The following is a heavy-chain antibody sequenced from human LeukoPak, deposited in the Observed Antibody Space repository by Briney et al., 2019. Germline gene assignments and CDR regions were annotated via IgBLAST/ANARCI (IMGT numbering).Heavy chain of an antibody. D-gene: IGHD6-13*01. Sequence: SETLSLTCTVSGGSITSYYWNWIRQPPGKGLEWIGNIQYSGGTNYNPSLKSRVTISLDTSKSQFSLKLDSLTAADTAVYYCAGDKXXXXWYYYWGQGXLVTVS. J-gene: IGHJ4*02. CDR3: AGDKXXXXWYYY. CDR2: IQYSGGT. CDR1: GGSITSYY. V-gene: IGHV4-59*01.